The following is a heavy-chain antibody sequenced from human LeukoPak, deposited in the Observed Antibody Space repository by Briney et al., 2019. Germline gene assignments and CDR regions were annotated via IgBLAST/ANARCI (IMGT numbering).Heavy chain of an antibody. CDR2: ISGSGVST. D-gene: IGHD5-18*01. Sequence: PGGSLRLSCAASGFTFSSYAMNWVRQAPGKGLEWVAAISGSGVSTRDADSVKGRFTISRDNSKNTLYLQMSSLRAEDTAVYYCAKDHMSSPVTYGYSFDSWGQEPWSPSPQ. CDR1: GFTFSSYA. CDR3: AKDHMSSPVTYGYSFDS. V-gene: IGHV3-23*01. J-gene: IGHJ4*01.